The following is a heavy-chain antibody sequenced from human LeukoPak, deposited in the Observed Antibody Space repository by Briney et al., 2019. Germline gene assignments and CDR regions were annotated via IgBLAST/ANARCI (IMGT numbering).Heavy chain of an antibody. CDR1: GYTFTSYD. J-gene: IGHJ6*03. D-gene: IGHD3-10*01. V-gene: IGHV1-8*01. CDR2: MNPISGDR. Sequence: ASVKVSCKASGYTFTSYDVNWVRQATGQGLEWMGWMNPISGDRGYALKFQGRVTMSRNTSISTAYMELGSLRSEDTAVYYCAKGGAVSSKSITMVRGTRRYYYYMDVWGKGTTVTISS. CDR3: AKGGAVSSKSITMVRGTRRYYYYMDV.